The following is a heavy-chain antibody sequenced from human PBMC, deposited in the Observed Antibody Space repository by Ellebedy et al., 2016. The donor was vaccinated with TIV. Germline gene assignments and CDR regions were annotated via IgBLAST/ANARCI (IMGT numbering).Heavy chain of an antibody. Sequence: GSLRLXXAVNGASFSNYYWSWIRQPPGQGLQWIGEIHPSGSTSYNPSLQSRVTLSSDTSKSQFSLRLSSVTAADTAFYYCARGRDAYKSGSAWGQGTLVTVSS. V-gene: IGHV4-34*01. CDR3: ARGRDAYKSGSA. D-gene: IGHD5-24*01. CDR2: IHPSGST. J-gene: IGHJ5*02. CDR1: GASFSNYY.